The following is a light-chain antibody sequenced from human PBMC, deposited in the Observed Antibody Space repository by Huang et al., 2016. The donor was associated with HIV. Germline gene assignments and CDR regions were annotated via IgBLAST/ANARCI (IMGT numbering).Light chain of an antibody. J-gene: IGKJ3*01. CDR2: AAS. CDR3: LQDYTYPLT. CDR1: QGIRDD. V-gene: IGKV1-6*01. Sequence: AIQMTQSPSSLSASVGYSVTITCRASQGIRDDLGWYQPNPGKAPKLLIYAASTLQSGVPSRFSGSGAGTDFTLTISSMQPEDFATYYCLQDYTYPLTFGPGTKVDIK.